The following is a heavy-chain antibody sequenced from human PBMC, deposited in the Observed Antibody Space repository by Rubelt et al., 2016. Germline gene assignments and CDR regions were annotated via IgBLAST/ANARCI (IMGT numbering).Heavy chain of an antibody. Sequence: SGSTYYNPSLKSRVTISVDTSKNQFSLKLSSVTAADTAVYYCARGAPGYGMDVWGQGTTVTVSS. CDR2: SGST. J-gene: IGHJ6*02. CDR3: ARGAPGYGMDV. V-gene: IGHV4-39*07.